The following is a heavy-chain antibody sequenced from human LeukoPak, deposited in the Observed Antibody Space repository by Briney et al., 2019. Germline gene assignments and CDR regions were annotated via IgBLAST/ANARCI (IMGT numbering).Heavy chain of an antibody. CDR2: IYYSGST. J-gene: IGHJ4*02. V-gene: IGHV4-38-2*02. D-gene: IGHD4-17*01. CDR3: ASLASPHDYGDLNLDY. Sequence: SETLSLTCTVSGYSISSGYYWGWIRQPPGKGLEWIGSIYYSGSTYYNPSLKSRVTISVDTSKNQFSLKLSSVTAADTAVYYCASLASPHDYGDLNLDYWGQGTLVTVSS. CDR1: GYSISSGYY.